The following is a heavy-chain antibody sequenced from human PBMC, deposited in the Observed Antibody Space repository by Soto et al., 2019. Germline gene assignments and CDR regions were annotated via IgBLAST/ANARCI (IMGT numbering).Heavy chain of an antibody. V-gene: IGHV3-15*01. CDR2: IKSKTDGGTT. D-gene: IGHD3-3*01. Sequence: GGSLRLSCAASGFTFSKAWMSWVRQAPGKGLEWVGRIKSKTDGGTTDYAAPVKGRFTISRDDSKNTLYLQMNSLKTEDTAVYYCTTRDYDFWSGYGGDYWGQGTLVTVSS. CDR3: TTRDYDFWSGYGGDY. J-gene: IGHJ4*02. CDR1: GFTFSKAW.